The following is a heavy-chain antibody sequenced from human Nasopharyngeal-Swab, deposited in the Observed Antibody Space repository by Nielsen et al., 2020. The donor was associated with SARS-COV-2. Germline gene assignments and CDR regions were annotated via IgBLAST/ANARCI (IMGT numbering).Heavy chain of an antibody. CDR2: ISSNGGST. CDR3: AKDPTVFWSGYYLDY. CDR1: GFTFSSYA. J-gene: IGHJ4*02. D-gene: IGHD3-3*01. Sequence: GESLKISCAASGFTFSSYAMHWVRQAPGKGLEYVSAISSNGGSTYYANSVKGRFTISRNNSKNTLYLQMNSLRAEDTAVYYCAKDPTVFWSGYYLDYWGQGTLVTVSS. V-gene: IGHV3-64*01.